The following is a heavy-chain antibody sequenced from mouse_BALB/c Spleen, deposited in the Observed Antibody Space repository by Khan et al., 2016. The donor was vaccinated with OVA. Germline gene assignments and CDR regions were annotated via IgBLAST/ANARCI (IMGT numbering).Heavy chain of an antibody. CDR2: IYPSDSYT. CDR3: TRGSPGTFDY. D-gene: IGHD1-1*02. CDR1: GYTFTNYW. V-gene: IGHV1-69*02. Sequence: QVQLQQSGAELVRPGASVKLSCKTSGYTFTNYWINWVKQRPGQGLEWIGNIYPSDSYTNYNQKFKDKATLTVDKSSSTAYMQLTSPTSEDSAVYYCTRGSPGTFDYWGHGPTLTVSS. J-gene: IGHJ2*01.